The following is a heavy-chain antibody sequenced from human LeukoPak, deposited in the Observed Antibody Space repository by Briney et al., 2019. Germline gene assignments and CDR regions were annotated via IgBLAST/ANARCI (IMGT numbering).Heavy chain of an antibody. V-gene: IGHV3-30*04. CDR1: GFTLSSYA. J-gene: IGHJ4*02. Sequence: PGRSLRLSCAASGFTLSSYAMHWVRQAPGKGLEWVAVISYDGSNKYYADSVKGRFTISRDNSKNTLYLQMNSLRAEDTAVYYCARAQDGFDYWGQGTLVTVSS. CDR3: ARAQDGFDY. CDR2: ISYDGSNK.